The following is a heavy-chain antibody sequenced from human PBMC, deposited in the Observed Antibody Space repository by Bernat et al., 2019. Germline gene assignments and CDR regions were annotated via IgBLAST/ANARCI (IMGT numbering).Heavy chain of an antibody. Sequence: QVQLVQSGAEVMKPGASVKVSCKASGYTFTSYGISWVRQAPGQGLEWMGWISAYNGNTNYAQKLQGRVTMTTDTSTSTAYMELRSLRSDDTAVYYCASTEGYCSGGSCPIDAFDIWGQGTMVTVSS. CDR2: ISAYNGNT. J-gene: IGHJ3*02. CDR1: GYTFTSYG. V-gene: IGHV1-18*01. D-gene: IGHD2-15*01. CDR3: ASTEGYCSGGSCPIDAFDI.